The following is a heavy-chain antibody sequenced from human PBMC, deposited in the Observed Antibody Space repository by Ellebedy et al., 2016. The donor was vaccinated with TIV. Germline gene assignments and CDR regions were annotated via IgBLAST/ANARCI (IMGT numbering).Heavy chain of an antibody. CDR1: GFTFSSYG. V-gene: IGHV3-33*08. J-gene: IGHJ4*02. Sequence: PGGSLRLSCAASGFTFSSYGIHWVRQAPGRGLEWVAVIWYDGSNKYYADSVKGRFTISKDNSENTVYLQMNSLRVEDTAVYYCARDEGYSRLWGQGTLVTVSS. CDR3: ARDEGYSRL. CDR2: IWYDGSNK. D-gene: IGHD1-26*01.